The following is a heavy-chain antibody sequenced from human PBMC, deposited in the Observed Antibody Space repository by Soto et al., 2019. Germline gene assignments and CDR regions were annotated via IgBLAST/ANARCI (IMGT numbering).Heavy chain of an antibody. CDR3: AHRVLRTVFGLVTTTAIYFDF. Sequence: QITLNESGPTQVKPRQTLTLTCTFFGFSRTTSGVGVGWIRPSPGKTPEWLALIYWHDDKRYSPSLKSRLTITKDTSKNQVVLTIADLEPADTATYYCAHRVLRTVFGLVTTTAIYFDFWGQGTPVAVSS. CDR1: GFSRTTSGVG. J-gene: IGHJ4*02. D-gene: IGHD3-3*01. V-gene: IGHV2-5*01. CDR2: IYWHDDK.